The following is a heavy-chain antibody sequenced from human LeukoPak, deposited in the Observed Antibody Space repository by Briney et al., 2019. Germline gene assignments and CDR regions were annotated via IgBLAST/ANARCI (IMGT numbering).Heavy chain of an antibody. D-gene: IGHD5/OR15-5a*01. CDR3: AREIVSSYYYNGMDV. CDR1: GFTFSDYY. V-gene: IGHV4-30-4*08. Sequence: LRLSCAASGFTFSDYYMSWIRQPPGKGLEWIGFISYSGNTYSTPSLESRVTISIDTAKNQFSLRLSSVTAADTAVYFCAREIVSSYYYNGMDVWGQGTTVTVSS. J-gene: IGHJ6*02. CDR2: ISYSGNT.